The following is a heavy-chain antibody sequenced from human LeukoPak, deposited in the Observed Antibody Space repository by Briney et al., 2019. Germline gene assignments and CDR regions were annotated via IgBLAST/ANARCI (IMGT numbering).Heavy chain of an antibody. CDR3: ARSPMVRGAIMFFDY. CDR1: GYIFTGYY. J-gene: IGHJ4*02. Sequence: ASVKVSCKASGYIFTGYYMHWVRQAPGQGLEWMGWINPNSGGTNYAQKFQGRVTMTRDTSISTAYMELSRLRSDDTAVYYCARSPMVRGAIMFFDYWGQGTLVTVSS. D-gene: IGHD3-10*01. V-gene: IGHV1-2*02. CDR2: INPNSGGT.